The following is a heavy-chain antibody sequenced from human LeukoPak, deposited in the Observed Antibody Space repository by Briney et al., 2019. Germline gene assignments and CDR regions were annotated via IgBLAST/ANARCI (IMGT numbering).Heavy chain of an antibody. D-gene: IGHD6-19*01. CDR2: ISSSSSYI. CDR3: ARAGSGWYYFHY. CDR1: GFTFSSYS. V-gene: IGHV3-21*01. Sequence: PGGSLRLSCAASGFTFSSYSMNWVRQAPGKGLEWVSSISSSSSYIYYADSVKGRFTISRDNAKNSLYLQMNSLRAEDTAVYYCARAGSGWYYFHYWGQGTLVTVSA. J-gene: IGHJ4*02.